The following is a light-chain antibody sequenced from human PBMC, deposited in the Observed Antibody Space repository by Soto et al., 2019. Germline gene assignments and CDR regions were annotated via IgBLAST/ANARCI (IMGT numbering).Light chain of an antibody. V-gene: IGKV1-8*01. CDR2: GAF. J-gene: IGKJ1*01. CDR1: QGISSY. CDR3: QQYYSYPRT. Sequence: AIRMTQSPSSLSASTGDRVTITCRASQGISSYLAWYQQKPGKAPKLLIYGAFTLQSGVPSRFSGSGSGTDFTLTISCLQSEDFATDYCQQYYSYPRTFGQGTKVEIK.